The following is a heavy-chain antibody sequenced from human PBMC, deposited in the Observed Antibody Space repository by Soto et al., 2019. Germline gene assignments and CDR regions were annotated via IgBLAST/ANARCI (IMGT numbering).Heavy chain of an antibody. V-gene: IGHV1-8*02. CDR3: AVGNFRY. J-gene: IGHJ4*02. D-gene: IGHD3-3*01. Sequence: AASVKVSCKASGYNFNTFDFYWVRQAPGQGPEWMGWMNPKSGNTGFAHKFQGRVTMTKTTSISTAYMELSSLTTDDTAIYYCAVGNFRYWGQGTKVTVSS. CDR1: GYNFNTFD. CDR2: MNPKSGNT.